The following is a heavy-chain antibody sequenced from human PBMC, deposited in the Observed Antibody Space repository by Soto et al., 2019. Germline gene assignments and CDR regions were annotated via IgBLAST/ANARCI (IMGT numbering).Heavy chain of an antibody. CDR2: IYPGDSVI. V-gene: IGHV5-51*01. J-gene: IGHJ6*02. D-gene: IGHD5-12*01. CDR3: AGPDQEALSGYHYYYYGMDV. CDR1: GYRFTRNW. Sequence: GESLKISCQVSGYRFTRNWIAWGRQVPGKGLEWMGIIYPGDSVIHCSPAFQGQVIISADRSNSTAYLQWSSLQASDTAMYYCAGPDQEALSGYHYYYYGMDVWGQGTAVTVSS.